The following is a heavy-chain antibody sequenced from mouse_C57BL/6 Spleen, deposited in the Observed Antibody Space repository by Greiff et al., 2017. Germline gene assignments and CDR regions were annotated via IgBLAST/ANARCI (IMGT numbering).Heavy chain of an antibody. Sequence: DVKLQESGPVLVKPGASVKMSCKASGYTFTDYYMNWVKQSHGKSLEWIGVINPYNGGTSYNQKFKGKATLTVDKSSSTAYMELNSLTSEDSAVYYCALDSSGYPFADWGQGTLVTVAA. CDR3: ALDSSGYPFAD. V-gene: IGHV1-19*01. J-gene: IGHJ3*01. CDR1: GYTFTDYY. D-gene: IGHD3-2*02. CDR2: INPYNGGT.